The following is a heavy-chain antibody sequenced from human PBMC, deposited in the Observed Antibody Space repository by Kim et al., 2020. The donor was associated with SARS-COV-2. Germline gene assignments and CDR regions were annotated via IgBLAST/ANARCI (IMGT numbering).Heavy chain of an antibody. V-gene: IGHV3-64*01. CDR2: ISSNGGST. CDR1: GFTFSSYA. CDR3: ARSSIEEELPLDTIFGVVINREFDY. J-gene: IGHJ4*02. D-gene: IGHD3-3*01. Sequence: GGSLRLSCAASGFTFSSYAMHWVRQAPGKGLEYVSAISSNGGSTYYANSVKGRFTISRDNSKNTLYLQMGSVRAEDMAVYYCARSSIEEELPLDTIFGVVINREFDYWGQGALVTVSS.